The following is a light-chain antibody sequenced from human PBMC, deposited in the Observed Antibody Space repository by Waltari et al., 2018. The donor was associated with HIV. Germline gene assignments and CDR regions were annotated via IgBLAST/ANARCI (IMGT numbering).Light chain of an antibody. J-gene: IGLJ3*02. CDR1: SSNLGSDA. CDR3: ATWDHELDSWV. Sequence: QSVLTQPPSAPGTPGQRIILSCSGSSSNLGSDAVYWYQQFPGTAPKLLIFNSNQRPSGVPDRFSASKSGTSASLAISGLQSDDEADYYCATWDHELDSWVFGGGTKLTVL. CDR2: NSN. V-gene: IGLV1-44*01.